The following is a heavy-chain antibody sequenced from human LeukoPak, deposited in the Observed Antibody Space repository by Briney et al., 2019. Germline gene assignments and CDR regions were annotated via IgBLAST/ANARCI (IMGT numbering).Heavy chain of an antibody. CDR1: GGSISSGDYY. Sequence: SQTLSLTCTVSGGSISSGDYYWRWIRQPPGKGLEWIGYIYYSGSTYYNPSLKSRVTISVDTSKNQFSLKLSSVTAADTAVYYCARGPPYDAFDIWGQGTMVTVSS. D-gene: IGHD1-14*01. V-gene: IGHV4-30-4*01. CDR3: ARGPPYDAFDI. CDR2: IYYSGST. J-gene: IGHJ3*02.